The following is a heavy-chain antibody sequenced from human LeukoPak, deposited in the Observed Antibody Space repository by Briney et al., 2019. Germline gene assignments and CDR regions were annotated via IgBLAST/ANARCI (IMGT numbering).Heavy chain of an antibody. CDR1: GFTFSSYP. Sequence: GGSLRLSCAASGFTFSSYPMNWVRQAPGKGLEWVSSISSSSGYIYYADSVKGRFTISRDNAKNSLYLQMNSLRAEDTAVYYCAKGPSWLVGYCSSTSCYPQPIDYWGQGTLVTVSS. CDR2: ISSSSGYI. D-gene: IGHD2-2*01. CDR3: AKGPSWLVGYCSSTSCYPQPIDY. J-gene: IGHJ4*02. V-gene: IGHV3-21*01.